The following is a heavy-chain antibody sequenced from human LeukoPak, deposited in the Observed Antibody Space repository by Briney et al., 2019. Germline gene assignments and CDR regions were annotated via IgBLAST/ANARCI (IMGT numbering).Heavy chain of an antibody. CDR2: ISSNGDST. Sequence: GGFLRLSCAASGFSFSSYAMHWVRQAPGKGLEYISAISSNGDSTHYANSVKGRFTISRDNSKNTLYFQMGSLRAEDMAVYYCARGRYDSSGYEAPTAFDIWGQGTMVTVSS. CDR3: ARGRYDSSGYEAPTAFDI. V-gene: IGHV3-64*01. D-gene: IGHD3-22*01. J-gene: IGHJ3*02. CDR1: GFSFSSYA.